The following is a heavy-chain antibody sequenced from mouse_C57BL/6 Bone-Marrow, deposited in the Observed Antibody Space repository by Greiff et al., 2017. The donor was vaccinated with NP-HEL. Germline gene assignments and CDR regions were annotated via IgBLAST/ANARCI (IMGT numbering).Heavy chain of an antibody. CDR2: ISNGGGST. CDR3: ARQKLRSYYFDY. Sequence: EVKLVESGGGLVQPGGSLKLSCAASGFTFSDYYMYWVRQTPEKRLEWVAYISNGGGSTYYPDTVKGRFTISRDDAKNTLYLQMSRLKSEDTAMYYCARQKLRSYYFDYWGQGTTLTVSS. D-gene: IGHD1-1*01. V-gene: IGHV5-12*01. CDR1: GFTFSDYY. J-gene: IGHJ2*01.